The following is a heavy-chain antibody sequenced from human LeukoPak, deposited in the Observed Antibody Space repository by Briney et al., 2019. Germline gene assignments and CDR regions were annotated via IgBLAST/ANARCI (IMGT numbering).Heavy chain of an antibody. Sequence: SETLSLTCAVYGGSFSGYYWSWIRQPPGKGLEWIGEINHSGSNNYNTSLKSRVTISVDTSKNQFSLKLSSVTAADTAVYYCARGYSGYGVSYWGQGNPVTVSS. J-gene: IGHJ4*02. CDR2: INHSGSN. V-gene: IGHV4-34*01. D-gene: IGHD5-12*01. CDR3: ARGYSGYGVSY. CDR1: GGSFSGYY.